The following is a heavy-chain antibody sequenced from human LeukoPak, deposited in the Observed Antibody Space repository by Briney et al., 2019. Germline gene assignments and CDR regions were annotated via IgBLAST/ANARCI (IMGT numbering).Heavy chain of an antibody. J-gene: IGHJ5*02. Sequence: ASVKVSCKASGYTFTGYYMHWVRQAPGQGLEWMGWINPNSGGTNYAQKFQGRVTMTRDTSISTAYMELSRLRSDDTAVYYYARYIEYYDFWSGSDAWFDPWGQGTLVTVSS. CDR1: GYTFTGYY. CDR2: INPNSGGT. D-gene: IGHD3-3*01. CDR3: ARYIEYYDFWSGSDAWFDP. V-gene: IGHV1-2*02.